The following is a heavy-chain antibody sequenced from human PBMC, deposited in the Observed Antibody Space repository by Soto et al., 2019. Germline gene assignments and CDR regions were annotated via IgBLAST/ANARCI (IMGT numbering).Heavy chain of an antibody. V-gene: IGHV1-18*01. D-gene: IGHD2-15*01. CDR3: ARDRSVVVVAATNWFDP. J-gene: IGHJ5*02. CDR1: GYPFTSYV. CDR2: ISAYNGNT. Sequence: ASVKVSCKASGYPFTSYVISWVRQAPGQGLEWMGWISAYNGNTNYAQKLQGRVTMTTDTSTSTAYMELRSLRSDDTAVYYCARDRSVVVVAATNWFDPWGQGTLVTVSS.